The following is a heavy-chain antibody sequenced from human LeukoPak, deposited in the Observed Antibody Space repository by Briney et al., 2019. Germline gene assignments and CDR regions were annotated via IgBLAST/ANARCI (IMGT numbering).Heavy chain of an antibody. CDR2: IYRDGST. CDR1: GFTVSSNY. J-gene: IGHJ3*02. D-gene: IGHD2-2*01. Sequence: TGGSLRLSCVASGFTVSSNYMSWVRQAPGKGLEWVSVIYRDGSTHYADSVKGRFTISREKSKNTLYLQMNGLRAEDTATYYCARGGVVPAAMGYAFDISGPGTMVTVSS. V-gene: IGHV3-66*01. CDR3: ARGGVVPAAMGYAFDI.